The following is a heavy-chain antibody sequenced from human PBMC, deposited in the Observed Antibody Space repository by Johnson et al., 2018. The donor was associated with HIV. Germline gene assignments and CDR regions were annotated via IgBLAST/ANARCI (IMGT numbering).Heavy chain of an antibody. Sequence: VQLVESGGGLVQPGGSLRLSCGVSGFIVSSNHMNWVRQAPGKGLEWVSGINWSGGNTDYADSVKGRFTISRDNAKNSLYLQMNSLRAEDTAMVTVLDAFDIWGQGTMVTVSS. CDR2: INWSGGNT. V-gene: IGHV3-66*02. D-gene: IGHD4-11*01. CDR3: LDAFDI. J-gene: IGHJ3*02. CDR1: GFIVSSNH.